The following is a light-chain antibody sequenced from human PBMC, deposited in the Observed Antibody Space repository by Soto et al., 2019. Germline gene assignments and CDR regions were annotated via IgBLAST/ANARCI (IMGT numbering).Light chain of an antibody. CDR3: QQYYSAPLT. CDR1: QSVLYSSNNKNF. J-gene: IGKJ4*01. V-gene: IGKV4-1*01. CDR2: WAS. Sequence: DIVMTQSPDSLAVSLGERATINCKSSQSVLYSSNNKNFLAWYQQKPGQPPKLLLYWASTRDSGVPDRFSGSGSGTDFTLTITSLQAEDVAVYYCQQYYSAPLTFGGGTKVDIK.